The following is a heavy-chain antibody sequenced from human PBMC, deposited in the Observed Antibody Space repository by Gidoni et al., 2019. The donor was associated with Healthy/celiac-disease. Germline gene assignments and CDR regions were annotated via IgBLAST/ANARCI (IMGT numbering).Heavy chain of an antibody. CDR2: ISWNSGSI. CDR1: GFTFDDYA. V-gene: IGHV3-9*01. D-gene: IGHD3-3*01. CDR3: AKGGDFWSGYLDY. Sequence: EVQLVASGGGLVQPGRSLSLSCAASGFTFDDYAMHWVRQAPGKGLEWVSGISWNSGSIGYADSVKGRFTISRDNAKNSLYLQMNSLRAEDTALYYCAKGGDFWSGYLDYWGQGTLVTVSS. J-gene: IGHJ4*02.